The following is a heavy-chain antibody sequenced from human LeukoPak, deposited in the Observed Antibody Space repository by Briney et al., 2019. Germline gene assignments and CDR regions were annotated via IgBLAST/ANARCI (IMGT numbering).Heavy chain of an antibody. D-gene: IGHD3-16*02. Sequence: GGSLRLSCAASGFTFSSYEMNWVRQAPGKGLEWVSYISSSGSTIYYADSVKGRFTISRDNAKNSLYLQMNSLSSRDTAVYYCARDIAPLNYWGQGTLVTVSS. CDR3: ARDIAPLNY. CDR1: GFTFSSYE. CDR2: ISSSGSTI. J-gene: IGHJ4*02. V-gene: IGHV3-48*03.